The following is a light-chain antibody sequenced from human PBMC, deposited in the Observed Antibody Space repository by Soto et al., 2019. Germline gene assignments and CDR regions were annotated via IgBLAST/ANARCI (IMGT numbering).Light chain of an antibody. CDR2: GIS. CDR3: QQYSKWPIT. J-gene: IGKJ5*01. Sequence: EMVRPQSPSILSVSPGESSTLACMSSQSVNSNYLAWYQQHPGQPPRLLIYGISTRATGIPARFSGSGSGTEFSLTISSLQSEDFAVYYCQQYSKWPITFGQGTRLENK. V-gene: IGKV3-15*01. CDR1: QSVNSN.